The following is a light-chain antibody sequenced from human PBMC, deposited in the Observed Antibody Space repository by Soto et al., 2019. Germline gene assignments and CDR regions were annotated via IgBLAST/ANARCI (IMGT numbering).Light chain of an antibody. Sequence: DLQMTQSPSSLSASVGDRVTITCRASQSISNYLNWYQQKPGKAPNLLIYTASNLQNGVPSRFSGSGSGTDFTLTISSLQPEDFAIYYCQQTYSIPLTFGGGTKVEIK. V-gene: IGKV1-39*01. CDR1: QSISNY. J-gene: IGKJ4*01. CDR2: TAS. CDR3: QQTYSIPLT.